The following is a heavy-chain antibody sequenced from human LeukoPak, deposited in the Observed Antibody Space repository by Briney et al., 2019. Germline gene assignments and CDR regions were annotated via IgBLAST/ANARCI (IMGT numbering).Heavy chain of an antibody. CDR2: ISGSGDNT. V-gene: IGHV3-23*01. J-gene: IGHJ4*02. D-gene: IGHD2-21*02. CDR3: AKDSPVGVVAAFYFDS. Sequence: GGSPRLSCTASGITFSLNAMSWVRQAPGKGLEWVSGISGSGDNTYYADSVKGRFTIARDNSKNALYLQMDSQRAEDTAVYYCAKDSPVGVVAAFYFDSGGQGPLVLVSS. CDR1: GITFSLNA.